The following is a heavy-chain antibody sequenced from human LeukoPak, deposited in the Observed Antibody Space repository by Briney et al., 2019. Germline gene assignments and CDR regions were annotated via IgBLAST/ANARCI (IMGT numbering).Heavy chain of an antibody. CDR1: GFTFSSYS. V-gene: IGHV3-21*01. D-gene: IGHD3-22*01. Sequence: GGSLRLSCAASGFTFSSYSMNRVRQAPGKGLEWVSSISSSSSYIYYADSVKGRFTISRDNAKNSLYLQMNSLRAEDTAVYYCARQAYGSHFDAFDIWGQGTMVTVSS. CDR3: ARQAYGSHFDAFDI. J-gene: IGHJ3*02. CDR2: ISSSSSYI.